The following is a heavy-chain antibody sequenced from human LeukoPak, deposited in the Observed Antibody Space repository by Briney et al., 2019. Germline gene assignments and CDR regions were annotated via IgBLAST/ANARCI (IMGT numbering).Heavy chain of an antibody. Sequence: SVKVSCKASGYTFTGYYIHWVRQAPGQGLEWMGRIIPILGIANYAQKFQGRVTITADKSTSTAYMELSSLRAEDTAVYYCARTREQWQVLDYWGQGTLVTVSS. CDR3: ARTREQWQVLDY. D-gene: IGHD6-19*01. V-gene: IGHV1-69*02. CDR2: IIPILGIA. CDR1: GYTFTGYY. J-gene: IGHJ4*02.